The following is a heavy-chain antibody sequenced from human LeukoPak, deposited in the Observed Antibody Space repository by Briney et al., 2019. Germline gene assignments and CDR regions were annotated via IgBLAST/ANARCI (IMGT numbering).Heavy chain of an antibody. V-gene: IGHV3-30-3*01. CDR2: ISYDGSNK. D-gene: IGHD3-16*01. CDR3: ARDTRGARANYFDY. CDR1: GFTFSSYA. J-gene: IGHJ4*02. Sequence: PGGSLRLSCAASGFTFSSYAMRWVRQAPGKGLEWVAVISYDGSNKYYADSVKGRFTISRDNSKNTLYLQMNSLRAEDTAVYYCARDTRGARANYFDYWGRGTLVTVSS.